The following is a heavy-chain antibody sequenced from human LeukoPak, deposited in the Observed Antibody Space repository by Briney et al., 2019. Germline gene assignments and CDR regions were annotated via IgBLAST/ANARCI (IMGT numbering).Heavy chain of an antibody. J-gene: IGHJ4*02. CDR2: ISGSGGST. V-gene: IGHV3-23*01. CDR3: AKDEDIVVVVAAFY. Sequence: PGGSLRLPCAASGFTFSSYAMSWVRQAPGKGLEWVSAISGSGGSTYYADSVKGRFTISRDNSKNTLYLQMNSLRAEDTAVYYCAKDEDIVVVVAAFYWGQGTLVTVSS. D-gene: IGHD2-15*01. CDR1: GFTFSSYA.